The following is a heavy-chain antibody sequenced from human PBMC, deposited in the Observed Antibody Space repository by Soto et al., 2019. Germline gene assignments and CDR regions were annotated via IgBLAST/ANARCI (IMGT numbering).Heavy chain of an antibody. Sequence: ASVKVSCKASGYTFTSYYMHWVRQAPGQGLEWMGIINPSGGSTSYAQEFQGRVTMTRDTSTSTVYMELSSLRSEDTAVYYCARDQRVTMVRGVIITGSDYWGQGTLVTVSS. CDR1: GYTFTSYY. CDR3: ARDQRVTMVRGVIITGSDY. CDR2: INPSGGST. D-gene: IGHD3-10*01. J-gene: IGHJ4*02. V-gene: IGHV1-46*03.